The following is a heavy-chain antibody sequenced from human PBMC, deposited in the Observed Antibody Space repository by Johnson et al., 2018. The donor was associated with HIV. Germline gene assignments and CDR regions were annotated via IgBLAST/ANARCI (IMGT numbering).Heavy chain of an antibody. V-gene: IGHV3-66*01. CDR3: ARGWHSRGRCDVVDI. J-gene: IGHJ3*02. CDR1: GFTVSSNH. CDR2: IYSGGST. D-gene: IGHD6-19*01. Sequence: VQLVESGGGLVQPGGSLRLSCVASGFTVSSNHMTWVRQAPGKWLEWVSVIYSGGSTYYADSVKGRFTISRDNSKNTLYLQMSSLREDDTAMYYCARGWHSRGRCDVVDIWGQGTMVTVSS.